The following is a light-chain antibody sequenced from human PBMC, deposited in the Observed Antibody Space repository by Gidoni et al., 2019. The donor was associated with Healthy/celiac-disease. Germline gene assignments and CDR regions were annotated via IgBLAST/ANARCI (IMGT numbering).Light chain of an antibody. CDR2: QDT. V-gene: IGLV3-1*01. J-gene: IGLJ2*01. CDR3: QAWDSSTVV. CDR1: KLGDKY. Sequence: YELTQPPPVSVAPGQTASITCSGDKLGDKYAFWYQQKPGQSPVMVIYQDTKRPSGIPERFSGSNSGNTATLTISGTQAMDEADYYCQAWDSSTVVFGGGTKLTVL.